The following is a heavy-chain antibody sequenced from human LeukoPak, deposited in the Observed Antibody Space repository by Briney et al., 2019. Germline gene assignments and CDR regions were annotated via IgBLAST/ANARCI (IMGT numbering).Heavy chain of an antibody. CDR2: IRSKAYGGTT. D-gene: IGHD6-19*01. CDR3: TRVIRAGYSSGWSLDY. J-gene: IGHJ4*02. CDR1: GFTLGDYA. V-gene: IGHV3-49*04. Sequence: GGSLRLSCTASGFTLGDYAMSWVRQAPGKGLEWVGFIRSKAYGGTTEYAASVKGRFTISRDDSKSIAYLQMNSLKTEDTAVYYCTRVIRAGYSSGWSLDYWGQGTLVTVSS.